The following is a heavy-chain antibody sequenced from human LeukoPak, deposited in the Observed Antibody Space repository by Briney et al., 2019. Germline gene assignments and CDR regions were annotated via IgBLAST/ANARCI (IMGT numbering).Heavy chain of an antibody. V-gene: IGHV4-34*01. CDR2: INHSGST. Sequence: SETLSLTCAVYGGSFSGYYWSWIRQPPGKGLEWIGEINHSGSTNYNPSLKSRVTISVDTSKNQFSLKLSSVTAADTAVYYCARGGSTAMVLRVPRWFDPWGQGTLVTVSS. J-gene: IGHJ5*02. D-gene: IGHD5-18*01. CDR3: ARGGSTAMVLRVPRWFDP. CDR1: GGSFSGYY.